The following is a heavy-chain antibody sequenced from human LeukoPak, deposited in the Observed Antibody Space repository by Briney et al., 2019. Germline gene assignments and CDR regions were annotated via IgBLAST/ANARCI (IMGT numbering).Heavy chain of an antibody. CDR1: GYTFTGYY. D-gene: IGHD3-10*01. V-gene: IGHV1-2*04. Sequence: ASVKVSCKASGYTFTGYYMHWVRQAPGQGREWMGWINPNSGGTNYAQKFQGWVTMTRDTSISTAYMELSRLRSDDTAVYYCARASGDGESPQDYFDYWGQGTLVTVSS. J-gene: IGHJ4*02. CDR3: ARASGDGESPQDYFDY. CDR2: INPNSGGT.